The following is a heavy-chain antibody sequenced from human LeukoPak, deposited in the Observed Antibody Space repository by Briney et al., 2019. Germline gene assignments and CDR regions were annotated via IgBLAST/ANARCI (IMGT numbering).Heavy chain of an antibody. Sequence: SETLSLTCTVSGGSISSSTYYWGWIRQPPGEGLEWVGSIYYSGSTYYNPSLKSRVTISVGTSKNQFSLKLSSVTAADTAVYYCATHYSSSPFDYWGQGTLVTVSS. J-gene: IGHJ4*02. CDR2: IYYSGST. D-gene: IGHD6-13*01. V-gene: IGHV4-39*01. CDR3: ATHYSSSPFDY. CDR1: GGSISSSTYY.